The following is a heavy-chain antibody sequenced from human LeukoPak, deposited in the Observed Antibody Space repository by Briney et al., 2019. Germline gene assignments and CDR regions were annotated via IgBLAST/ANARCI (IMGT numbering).Heavy chain of an antibody. J-gene: IGHJ4*02. V-gene: IGHV1-69*13. Sequence: SVKVSCKASGGTFSSYAISWVRQAPGQGLEWMGGIIPIFGTANYAQKFQGRVTITADESTSTAYMELRSLRADDTAVYYCARSYSSSWYGDYWGQGTLVTVSS. CDR3: ARSYSSSWYGDY. CDR1: GGTFSSYA. D-gene: IGHD6-13*01. CDR2: IIPIFGTA.